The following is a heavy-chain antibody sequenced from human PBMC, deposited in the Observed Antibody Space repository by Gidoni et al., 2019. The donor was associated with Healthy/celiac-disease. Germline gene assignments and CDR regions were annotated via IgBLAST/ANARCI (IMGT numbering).Heavy chain of an antibody. CDR1: GGSFRGYY. J-gene: IGHJ4*02. D-gene: IGHD6-13*01. Sequence: QVQLQQWGAGLLKPSETLSLTCAVYGGSFRGYYWRWLRQPPGKGLEWIGEINHSGSTNYNPSLKSRVTISVDTSKNQFSLKLSSVTAADTAVYYCARGHLNRGENRGVAAAGNYFDYWGQGTLVTVSS. CDR2: INHSGST. CDR3: ARGHLNRGENRGVAAAGNYFDY. V-gene: IGHV4-34*01.